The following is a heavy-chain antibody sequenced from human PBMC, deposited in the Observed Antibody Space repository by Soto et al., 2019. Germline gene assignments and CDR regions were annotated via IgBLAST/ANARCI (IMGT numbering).Heavy chain of an antibody. CDR2: IYSGGST. D-gene: IGHD4-17*01. V-gene: IGHV3-66*01. CDR1: GFTVSSNY. CDR3: ARDRHYGDVEALDY. J-gene: IGHJ4*02. Sequence: EVQLVESGGGLVQPGGSLRLSCAASGFTVSSNYMSWVRQAPGKGLEWVSVIYSGGSTYYADSVKGRFTISRDNSKNTLYLQMNSLRAEDTAVYYCARDRHYGDVEALDYWGQGTLVTVSS.